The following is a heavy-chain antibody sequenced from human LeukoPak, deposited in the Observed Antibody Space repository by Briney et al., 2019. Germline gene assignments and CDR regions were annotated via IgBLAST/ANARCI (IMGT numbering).Heavy chain of an antibody. CDR3: ARVYYSSSYDYWYFDL. CDR2: TYSNGRT. J-gene: IGHJ2*01. V-gene: IGHV4-59*01. CDR1: GGSISSYY. D-gene: IGHD6-13*01. Sequence: PSETLSLTCTVSGGSISSYYWSWLRQSPGKGLEWIGYTYSNGRTNYNPSLKSRVNISVDTSENQFSLRLTSVTAADTAVYYCARVYYSSSYDYWYFDLWGRGTLVTVSS.